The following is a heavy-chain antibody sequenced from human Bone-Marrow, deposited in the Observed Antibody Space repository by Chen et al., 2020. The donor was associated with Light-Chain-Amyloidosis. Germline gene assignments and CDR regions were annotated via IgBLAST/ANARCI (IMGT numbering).Heavy chain of an antibody. V-gene: IGHV3-7*05. J-gene: IGHJ3*02. CDR3: ARDPAYSAFDI. CDR2: INPAGNSI. CDR1: GFTFSNFY. Sequence: EVQLVESGGGLVQPGGSLRLSCAGSGFTFSNFYMTWVRQAPGRGLEWVTTINPAGNSINYLDSVRGRFTVSRDNAKNSLYLQMNSLTAEDTALYYCARDPAYSAFDIWGQGAMVTVSS. D-gene: IGHD4-4*01.